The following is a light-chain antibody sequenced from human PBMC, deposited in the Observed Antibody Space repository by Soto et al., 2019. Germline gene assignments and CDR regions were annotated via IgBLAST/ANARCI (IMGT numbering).Light chain of an antibody. Sequence: SVLTQPASVSGSPGQSPTISSNGTSSDVGGYDTVSWYQQHPGKAPRLIIYEVTNRPSGVSYRFSASKSGNTASLTISGLQAEDEADYFCSSYTSGVTRVFGTGTKVTVL. CDR3: SSYTSGVTRV. CDR2: EVT. V-gene: IGLV2-14*01. CDR1: SSDVGGYDT. J-gene: IGLJ1*01.